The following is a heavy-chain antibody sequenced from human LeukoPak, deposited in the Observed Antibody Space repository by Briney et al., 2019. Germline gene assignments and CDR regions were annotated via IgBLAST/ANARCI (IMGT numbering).Heavy chain of an antibody. CDR2: INPNSCGT. CDR3: ARVLSPFYDYVWGSYRYTGPYFAY. D-gene: IGHD3-16*02. V-gene: IGHV1-2*02. J-gene: IGHJ4*02. Sequence: ASVKVSCKAAGYTCTGYYMYWVRQGPGQGLEWMGWINPNSCGTNYAQEFQGRVTMTRDTSISTAYMELSRLRSDDTAVYYCARVLSPFYDYVWGSYRYTGPYFAYWGQGTLVTVSS. CDR1: GYTCTGYY.